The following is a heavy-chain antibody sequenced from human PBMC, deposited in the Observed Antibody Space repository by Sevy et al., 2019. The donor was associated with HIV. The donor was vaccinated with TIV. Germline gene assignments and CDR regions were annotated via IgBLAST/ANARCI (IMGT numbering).Heavy chain of an antibody. CDR3: AATYYYDSSGYYHYYYYGMDG. Sequence: ASVKVSCKASGGTFSSYAISWVRQAPGQGLEWMGGIIPIFGTANYAQKFQGRVTITADESTSTAYMELSSLRSEDTAVYYCAATYYYDSSGYYHYYYYGMDGWGQGTTVTVSS. J-gene: IGHJ6*02. V-gene: IGHV1-69*13. CDR2: IIPIFGTA. CDR1: GGTFSSYA. D-gene: IGHD3-22*01.